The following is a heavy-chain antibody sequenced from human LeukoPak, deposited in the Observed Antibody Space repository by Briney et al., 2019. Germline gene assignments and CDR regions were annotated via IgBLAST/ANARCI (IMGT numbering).Heavy chain of an antibody. D-gene: IGHD2-2*01. CDR2: IYYSGST. CDR3: ARGAVGVVVPAAIGPWFDP. J-gene: IGHJ5*02. Sequence: PSETLSLTCAVYGGSFSGYYWSWIRQHPGKGLEWIGYIYYSGSTYYNPSLKSRVTISVDTSKNQFSLKLSSVTAADTAVYYCARGAVGVVVPAAIGPWFDPWGQGTLVTVSS. V-gene: IGHV4-31*11. CDR1: GGSFSGYY.